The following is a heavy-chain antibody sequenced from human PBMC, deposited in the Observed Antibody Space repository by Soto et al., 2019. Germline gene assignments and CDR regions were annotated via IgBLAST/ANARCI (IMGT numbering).Heavy chain of an antibody. CDR3: ARDPMTTVTFFDY. CDR1: GFTFSSYA. Sequence: QVQLVQSGAEVKKPGRSLRLSCAASGFTFSSYAMHWVRQAPGKGLEWVAVISYDGSNKYYADSVKGRFTISRDNSKNTLYLQMNSLRAEDTAVYYCARDPMTTVTFFDYWGQGTLVTVSS. CDR2: ISYDGSNK. D-gene: IGHD4-17*01. J-gene: IGHJ4*02. V-gene: IGHV3-30-3*01.